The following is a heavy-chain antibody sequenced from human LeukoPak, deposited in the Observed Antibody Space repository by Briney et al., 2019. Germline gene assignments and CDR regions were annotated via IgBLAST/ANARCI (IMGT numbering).Heavy chain of an antibody. CDR1: GYSISSSNW. D-gene: IGHD3-3*01. CDR3: ARARGSIFGVVIDY. V-gene: IGHV4-28*03. J-gene: IGHJ4*02. Sequence: SDTLSLTCAVSGYSISSSNWWGWIRQPPGKGLEWIGYIYYSGSTYYNPSLKSRVTMSVDTSKNQFSLKLSSVTAADTAVYYCARARGSIFGVVIDYWGQGTLVTVSS. CDR2: IYYSGST.